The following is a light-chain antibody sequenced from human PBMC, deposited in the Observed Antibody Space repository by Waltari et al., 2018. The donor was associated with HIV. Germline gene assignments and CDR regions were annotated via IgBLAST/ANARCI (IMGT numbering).Light chain of an antibody. CDR1: QTVSNY. V-gene: IGKV3-20*01. CDR3: QQYGSSRPNT. J-gene: IGKJ2*01. CDR2: GAS. Sequence: EIVLTQSPGTLSLSPGERVTFSCRASQTVSNYLAWYQKKAGQAPRHLIYGASTRATGIPERFSGSGSGTDFTLTISRLEPEDFAVYYCQQYGSSRPNTFGQGTKLESK.